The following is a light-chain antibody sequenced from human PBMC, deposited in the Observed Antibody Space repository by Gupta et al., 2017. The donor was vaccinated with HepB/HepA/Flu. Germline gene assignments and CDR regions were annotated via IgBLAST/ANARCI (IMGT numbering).Light chain of an antibody. V-gene: IGKV3-11*01. CDR3: QQRINWPPT. Sequence: EIVLTQSPATLSLYPGEGATLSCRASQIVSTYLAWYQQRPGQAPRLLIYHASNRATGIPARFSGSGSGTDFTLTISSLEPEDFAVYYCQQRINWPPTFGQGTRLETK. CDR1: QIVSTY. J-gene: IGKJ5*01. CDR2: HAS.